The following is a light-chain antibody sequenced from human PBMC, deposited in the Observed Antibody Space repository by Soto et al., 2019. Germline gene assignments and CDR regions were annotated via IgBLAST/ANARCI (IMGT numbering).Light chain of an antibody. J-gene: IGLJ2*01. V-gene: IGLV2-14*01. CDR2: EVS. CDR3: SSYTPTSTLYVI. CDR1: SSDVGGYNF. Sequence: QSVLTQSASVSGSPGQSITISCTGTSSDVGGYNFVSWYQQHPGKAPKLMIYEVSNRPSGVSNRFSGSKSGNTASLTISGLQAEDEADYYCSSYTPTSTLYVIFGGGTKVTVL.